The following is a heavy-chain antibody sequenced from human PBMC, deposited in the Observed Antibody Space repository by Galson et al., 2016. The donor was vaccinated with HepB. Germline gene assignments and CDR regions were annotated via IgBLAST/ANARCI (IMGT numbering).Heavy chain of an antibody. V-gene: IGHV1-46*01. Sequence: SVKVSCKASGYIFTSYHIDWVRQAPGQGLEWMGIVNPNDGSTNYAQRVQGRVIMTRETSTNTVYMELTILTSEEPAVYYCARHRPNYGDHGDYWGQGTLVIVSS. CDR3: ARHRPNYGDHGDY. J-gene: IGHJ4*02. D-gene: IGHD4-17*01. CDR2: VNPNDGST. CDR1: GYIFTSYH.